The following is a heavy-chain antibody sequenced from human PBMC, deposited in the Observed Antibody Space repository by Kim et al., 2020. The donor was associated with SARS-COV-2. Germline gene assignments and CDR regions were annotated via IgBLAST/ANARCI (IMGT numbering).Heavy chain of an antibody. CDR2: IYPGDSDT. Sequence: GESLKISCKGSGYSFTSYWIGWVRQMPGKGLEWMGIIYPGDSDTRYSPSFQGQVTISADKSISTAYLQWSSLKASDTAMYYCARQTQQLERRGAFDIWGQGTMVTVSS. CDR3: ARQTQQLERRGAFDI. J-gene: IGHJ3*02. V-gene: IGHV5-51*01. CDR1: GYSFTSYW. D-gene: IGHD1-1*01.